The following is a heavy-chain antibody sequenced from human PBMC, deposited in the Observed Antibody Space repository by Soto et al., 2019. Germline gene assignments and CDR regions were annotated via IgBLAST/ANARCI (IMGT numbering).Heavy chain of an antibody. CDR3: AREADYTFDF. J-gene: IGHJ4*02. V-gene: IGHV4-59*01. D-gene: IGHD4-4*01. Sequence: QVQLQESGPGLVKPSETLSLTCTVSGGSISSYYWGWIRQPPGKGLDWIAYINDSGSANYNPSLKRRVTISVDTSKNQFSLRLSSVTAADTAVYYCAREADYTFDFWGQGTLVTVSS. CDR1: GGSISSYY. CDR2: INDSGSA.